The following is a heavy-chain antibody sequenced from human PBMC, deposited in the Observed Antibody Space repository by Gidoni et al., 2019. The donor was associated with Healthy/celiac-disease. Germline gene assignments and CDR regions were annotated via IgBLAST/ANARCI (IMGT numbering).Heavy chain of an antibody. V-gene: IGHV3-30-3*01. CDR2: ISYDGSNK. J-gene: IGHJ4*02. Sequence: QVQLVESGGGVVQPGRSLRLSCAASGFTFSSYAMHWVRQAPGKGLEWVAVISYDGSNKYYADSVKGRFTISRDNSKNTLYLQMNSLRAEDTAVYYCANPPEYDSSGSPDWGQGTLVTVSS. CDR3: ANPPEYDSSGSPD. CDR1: GFTFSSYA. D-gene: IGHD3-22*01.